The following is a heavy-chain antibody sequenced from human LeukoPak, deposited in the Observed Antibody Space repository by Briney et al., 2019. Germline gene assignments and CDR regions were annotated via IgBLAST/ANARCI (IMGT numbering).Heavy chain of an antibody. J-gene: IGHJ4*02. V-gene: IGHV1-8*03. Sequence: VSCAASGYTFSIDNIRSVPGGPRRGVEWMGWMNPNSGNTGYAQKFQGRVTITRNTSISTAYMELSSLRSEDTAVYYCARGSYHDYWGQGTLVTVSS. CDR1: GYTFSIDN. CDR3: ARGSYHDY. CDR2: MNPNSGNT. D-gene: IGHD1-26*01.